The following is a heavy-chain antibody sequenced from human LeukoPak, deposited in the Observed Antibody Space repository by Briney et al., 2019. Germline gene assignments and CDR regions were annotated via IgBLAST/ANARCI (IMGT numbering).Heavy chain of an antibody. Sequence: SGTLSLTCTVSGGSISSYYWSWIRQPPGKGLEWIGYIYYSGSTYYNPSLKSRVTISVDTSKNQFSLKLSSVTAADAAVYYCAREGSGWDYWGQGTLVTVSS. CDR2: IYYSGST. CDR1: GGSISSYY. J-gene: IGHJ4*02. V-gene: IGHV4-59*12. CDR3: AREGSGWDY. D-gene: IGHD6-19*01.